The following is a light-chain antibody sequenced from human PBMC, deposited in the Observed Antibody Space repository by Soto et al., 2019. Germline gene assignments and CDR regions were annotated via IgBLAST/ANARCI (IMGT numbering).Light chain of an antibody. CDR1: QSVRSNY. Sequence: EIVLTQSPGTLSLSPGERATLSCRASQSVRSNYLAWYQQKPGQAPRLLIDGASTRATGIPDRFSGSGSGTDFTLTINRLEPEDFAVYYCQQYGSSPTFGLGTKVDIK. V-gene: IGKV3-20*01. CDR2: GAS. CDR3: QQYGSSPT. J-gene: IGKJ1*01.